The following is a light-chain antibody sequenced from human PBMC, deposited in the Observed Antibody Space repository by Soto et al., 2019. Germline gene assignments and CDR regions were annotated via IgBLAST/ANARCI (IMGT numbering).Light chain of an antibody. V-gene: IGKV3-15*01. CDR1: QGVSRY. J-gene: IGKJ5*01. Sequence: EIVLTQSPTTLPLSPGQRPSLSCRDSQGVSRYLAWYQQRPDQAPRLLXYGASTRATGIPARFSGSGSGTELTLTISSLQSEDFAVYYCQQYNNWPPITFGQGTRLEIK. CDR3: QQYNNWPPIT. CDR2: GAS.